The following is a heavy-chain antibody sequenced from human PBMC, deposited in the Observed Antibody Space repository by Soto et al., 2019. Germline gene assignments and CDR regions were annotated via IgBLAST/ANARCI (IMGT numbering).Heavy chain of an antibody. V-gene: IGHV4-34*01. J-gene: IGHJ4*02. CDR1: GASFSGYY. CDR2: INHSGST. CDR3: ARDSCCGGSCYSGNVVGYFDY. D-gene: IGHD2-15*01. Sequence: ASETLSLTCAVYGASFSGYYWSWIRQPPEKGLEWIGEINHSGSTNYNPSLKSRVTISVDTSKNQFSLRLRSVTAADTAVYYCARDSCCGGSCYSGNVVGYFDYWGQGTLVTVSS.